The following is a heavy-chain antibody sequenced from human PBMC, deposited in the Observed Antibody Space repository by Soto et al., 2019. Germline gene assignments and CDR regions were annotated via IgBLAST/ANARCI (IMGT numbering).Heavy chain of an antibody. CDR1: GASVSSYSAA. V-gene: IGHV6-1*01. CDR3: VRDRYSSSGWFDP. Sequence: PPQTLSLTCAISGASVSSYSAAWNWIRQSPSGGLEWLGRTYYRSRFFSDYAESVKSRIIINPDTSKNQFSLQLKSVTPEDTAVYYCVRDRYSSSGWFDPWGQGTPVTVSS. D-gene: IGHD3-10*01. CDR2: TYYRSRFFS. J-gene: IGHJ5*02.